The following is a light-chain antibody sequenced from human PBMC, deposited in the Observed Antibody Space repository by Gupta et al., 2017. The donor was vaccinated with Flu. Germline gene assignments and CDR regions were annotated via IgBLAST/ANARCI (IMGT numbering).Light chain of an antibody. CDR2: DVA. CDR3: SAYTSGSTFYV. Sequence: QSALTPPASASGFPGQSITISCTGASSDVGRSDYVPWYQQHPDKAPKLIIYDVANRPSGVSSRFSGSKSGNTASLTITGLQAEDETDYYCSAYTSGSTFYVFGTGTKVTVL. J-gene: IGLJ1*01. CDR1: SSDVGRSDY. V-gene: IGLV2-14*01.